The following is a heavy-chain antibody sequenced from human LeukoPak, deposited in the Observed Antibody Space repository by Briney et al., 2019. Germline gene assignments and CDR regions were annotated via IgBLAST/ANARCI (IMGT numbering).Heavy chain of an antibody. V-gene: IGHV1-69*05. CDR1: GGTFSSYA. Sequence: ASVKVSCKTSGGTFSSYAISWVRHAPGQGLEWMGGIIPIFGTANYAQKFQGRVTITTDESTSTAYMELSSLRSEDTAVYYCARALSITIFGQPYNWFDPWGQGTLVTVSS. D-gene: IGHD3-3*01. CDR3: ARALSITIFGQPYNWFDP. J-gene: IGHJ5*02. CDR2: IIPIFGTA.